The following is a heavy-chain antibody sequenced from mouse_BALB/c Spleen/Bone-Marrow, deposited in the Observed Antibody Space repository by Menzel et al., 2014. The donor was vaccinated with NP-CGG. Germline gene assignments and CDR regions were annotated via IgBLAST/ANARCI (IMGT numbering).Heavy chain of an antibody. J-gene: IGHJ4*01. CDR1: GYSITSDYA. V-gene: IGHV3-2*02. CDR2: ISYSGST. Sequence: EVQGVESGPGLVKPSQSLSLTCTVTGYSITSDYAWNWIRQFPGNKLEWMGYISYSGSTSYDPSLKSRISITRDTSKNQFFLQLNSVTTEDTATYYRARSSYFDYDGAMDYWGQGTSVTVSS. CDR3: ARSSYFDYDGAMDY. D-gene: IGHD2-4*01.